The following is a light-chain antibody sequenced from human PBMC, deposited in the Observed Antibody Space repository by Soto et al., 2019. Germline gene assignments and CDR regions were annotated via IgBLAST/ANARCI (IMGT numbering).Light chain of an antibody. Sequence: QSALTQPRSVSGSPGQSVTISCTGTSSDVGGYNYVSWYQQHPGKAPKLMIYEVSNRPSGVSNRFSGSKSGSTASLTISGLQAEDEADYYCCSYTRTSTYVFGTGTKVTVL. CDR3: CSYTRTSTYV. J-gene: IGLJ1*01. V-gene: IGLV2-14*01. CDR1: SSDVGGYNY. CDR2: EVS.